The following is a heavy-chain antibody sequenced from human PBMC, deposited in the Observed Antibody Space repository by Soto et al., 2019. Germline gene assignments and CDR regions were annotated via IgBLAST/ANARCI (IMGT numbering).Heavy chain of an antibody. CDR3: ASFCGNNDAFDI. J-gene: IGHJ3*02. V-gene: IGHV4-59*12. CDR1: GGSISSYY. CDR2: IYYSGST. Sequence: WETLSLTCTVSGGSISSYYWSWIRQPPGKGLEWIGYIYYSGSTNYNPSLKSRVTISVDTSKNQFSLKLSSVTAADTAVYYCASFCGNNDAFDIWSQGTMVTVSS. D-gene: IGHD2-21*01.